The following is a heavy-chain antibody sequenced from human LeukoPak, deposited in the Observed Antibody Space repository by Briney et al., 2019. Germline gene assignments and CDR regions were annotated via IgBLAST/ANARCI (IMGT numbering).Heavy chain of an antibody. CDR3: ARLGSSWPIDY. CDR2: IYYSGST. V-gene: IGHV4-39*01. CDR1: GGSISSSSYY. Sequence: PSETLSLTCTVPGGSISSSSYYWGWIRQPPGKGLEWIGSIYYSGSTYYNPSLKSRVTISVDTSKNQFSLKLSSVTAADTAVYYCARLGSSWPIDYWGQGTLVTVSS. J-gene: IGHJ4*02. D-gene: IGHD6-13*01.